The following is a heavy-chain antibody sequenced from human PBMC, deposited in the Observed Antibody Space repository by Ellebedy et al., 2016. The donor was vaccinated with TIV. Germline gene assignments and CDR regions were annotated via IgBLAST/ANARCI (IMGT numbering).Heavy chain of an antibody. Sequence: PGGSLRLSCTASGFTFGDYAMSWFRQAPGKGLEWVSYISSSGSTIYYADPVKGRFTISRDNAKNSLYLQMNSLRAEDTAVYYCARDHCSRTSCPGGDDAFDIWGQGTMVTVSS. CDR3: ARDHCSRTSCPGGDDAFDI. CDR1: GFTFGDYA. CDR2: ISSSGSTI. D-gene: IGHD2-2*01. V-gene: IGHV3-11*01. J-gene: IGHJ3*02.